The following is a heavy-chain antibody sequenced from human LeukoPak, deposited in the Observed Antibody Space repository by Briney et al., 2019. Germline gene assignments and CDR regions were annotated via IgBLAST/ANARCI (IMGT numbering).Heavy chain of an antibody. CDR3: ARDWEYDSW. D-gene: IGHD3-16*01. CDR1: GGSISSGGYY. Sequence: SETLSLTCTVSGGSISSGGYYWSWIRQPPGKGLEWIGYIYHSGSTYYNPSLKSRVTISVDRSKNQFSLKLSSVTAADTAVYYCARDWEYDSWWGQGTLVTVSS. CDR2: IYHSGST. J-gene: IGHJ4*02. V-gene: IGHV4-30-2*01.